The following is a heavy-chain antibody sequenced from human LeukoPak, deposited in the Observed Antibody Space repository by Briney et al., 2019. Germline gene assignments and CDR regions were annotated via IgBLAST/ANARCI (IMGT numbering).Heavy chain of an antibody. V-gene: IGHV4-30-4*08. J-gene: IGHJ6*03. CDR3: ARAGYCSGGSCYPSFDYYYYYMDV. CDR1: GGSISSGDYY. D-gene: IGHD2-15*01. CDR2: IYYSGST. Sequence: SQTLSLTCTVSGGSISSGDYYWSWIRQPPGKGLEWIGYIYYSGSTYYNPSLKSRVTISVDTSNNQFSLKLSSVTAADTAVYYCARAGYCSGGSCYPSFDYYYYYMDVWGKGTTVTVSS.